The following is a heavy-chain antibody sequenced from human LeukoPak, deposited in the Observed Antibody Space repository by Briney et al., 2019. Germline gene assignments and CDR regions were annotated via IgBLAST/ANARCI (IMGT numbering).Heavy chain of an antibody. D-gene: IGHD2-21*02. Sequence: PGGSLRLYCSASGFGVTSKSMAWVRQAPGKVLDFFSLSYSGEVTSYAESVKGRFTISRDSDKNTLYLEMDNMRVDDTAVYFCARVVAAIALRDYHYVDLWGKGTTVTVS. V-gene: IGHV3-53*01. CDR2: SYSGEVT. CDR3: ARVVAAIALRDYHYVDL. CDR1: GFGVTSKS. J-gene: IGHJ6*03.